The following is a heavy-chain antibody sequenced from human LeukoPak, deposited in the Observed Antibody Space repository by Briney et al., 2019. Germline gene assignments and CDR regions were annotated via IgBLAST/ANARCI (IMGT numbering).Heavy chain of an antibody. V-gene: IGHV3-21*01. CDR2: ISSSSSYI. CDR3: AREETYYDFWSGYRDYYYMDV. CDR1: GFTFSSYS. Sequence: GGSLRLSCAASGFTFSSYSMNWVRQAPGKGLEWVSSISSSSSYIYYADSVKGRFTIPRDNAKNSLYLQMNSLRAEDTAVYYCAREETYYDFWSGYRDYYYMDVWGKGTTVTVSS. D-gene: IGHD3-3*01. J-gene: IGHJ6*03.